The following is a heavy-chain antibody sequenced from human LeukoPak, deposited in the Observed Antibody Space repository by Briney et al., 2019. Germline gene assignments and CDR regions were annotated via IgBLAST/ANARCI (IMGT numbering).Heavy chain of an antibody. CDR2: IYYSGST. CDR1: GGPISSYY. Sequence: KPSETLSLTCTVSGGPISSYYWSWIRQPPGKGLEWIGYIYYSGSTNYNPSLKSRVTISVDTSKNQSSLKLSSVTAADTAVYYCASGGGDWFDPWGQGTLVTVSS. CDR3: ASGGGDWFDP. J-gene: IGHJ5*02. D-gene: IGHD4-23*01. V-gene: IGHV4-59*08.